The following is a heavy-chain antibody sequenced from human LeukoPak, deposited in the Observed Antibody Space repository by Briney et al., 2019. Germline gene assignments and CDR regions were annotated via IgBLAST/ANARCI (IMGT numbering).Heavy chain of an antibody. D-gene: IGHD5-24*01. CDR2: IIPIFGTA. CDR1: GGTFSSYA. J-gene: IGHJ6*03. Sequence: ASVKVSCKASGGTFSSYAISWVRQAPGQGLEWMGGIIPIFGTANYAQKFQGRVTITADESTSTAYMELGSLRSEDMAVYYCARGGDGYRGYYYMDVWGKGTTVTVSS. CDR3: ARGGDGYRGYYYMDV. V-gene: IGHV1-69*13.